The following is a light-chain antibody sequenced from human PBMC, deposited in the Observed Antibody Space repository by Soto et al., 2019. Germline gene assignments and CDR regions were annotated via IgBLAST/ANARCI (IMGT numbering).Light chain of an antibody. CDR3: QQSYSTPTIN. V-gene: IGKV1-39*01. CDR1: QSITNS. J-gene: IGKJ5*01. CDR2: AAS. Sequence: DIQITQSPSSLSASVVDRVTITFRASQSITNSLNWYQQKPGKGPKFLIYAASSLQSGVPSRFSGSGSGTDFTLTIRSLQPEDFATYYCQQSYSTPTINCGQGTRREIK.